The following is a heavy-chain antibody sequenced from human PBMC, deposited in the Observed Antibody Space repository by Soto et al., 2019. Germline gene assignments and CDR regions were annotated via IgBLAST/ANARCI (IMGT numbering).Heavy chain of an antibody. CDR2: ISSNGGST. J-gene: IGHJ4*02. Sequence: GASLRLSCAASGFTFSSYAMHWVRQAPGKGLEYVSAISSNGGSTYYANSVKGRFTISRDNSKNTLYLQMGSLRAEDMAVYYCARDQGSSSDYWGQGTLVTVSS. CDR3: ARDQGSSSDY. D-gene: IGHD6-13*01. V-gene: IGHV3-64*01. CDR1: GFTFSSYA.